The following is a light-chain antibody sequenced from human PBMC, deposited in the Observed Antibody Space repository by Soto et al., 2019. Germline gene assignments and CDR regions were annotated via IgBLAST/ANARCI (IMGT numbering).Light chain of an antibody. CDR2: GAT. Sequence: EIVMTQSPVTLSVSPGERATLSCRASQRVSSNLAWYQQKRGQAPRLLIYGATTRATGIPARFSGSGSGAEFTLTISSLQSEDFAVYYCQQYNNWPQTFGQGTKVEIK. V-gene: IGKV3D-15*01. J-gene: IGKJ1*01. CDR3: QQYNNWPQT. CDR1: QRVSSN.